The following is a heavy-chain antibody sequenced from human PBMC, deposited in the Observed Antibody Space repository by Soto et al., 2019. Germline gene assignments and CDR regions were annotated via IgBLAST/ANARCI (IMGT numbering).Heavy chain of an antibody. CDR1: GFSFSNAW. D-gene: IGHD3-10*01. CDR3: TIDYDTMRFGEAFGWFDP. J-gene: IGHJ5*02. Sequence: QLVESGGGFVKTGGSLTLSCATSGFSFSNAWMSWVRQAPGKGLEWVGRIKSEADGGTTDYAAPVKGRFTISRDDSHNKLHVQMNRMKTEDTAVYYCTIDYDTMRFGEAFGWFDPWGQGTLVTVSS. CDR2: IKSEADGGTT. V-gene: IGHV3-15*01.